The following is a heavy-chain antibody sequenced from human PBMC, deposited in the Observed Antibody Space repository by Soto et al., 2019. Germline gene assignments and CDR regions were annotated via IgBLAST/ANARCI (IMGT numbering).Heavy chain of an antibody. CDR3: AADLVPAAAMPIDY. Sequence: ASVKVSCKASGFTFTSSAVQWVRRARGQRLEWIGWIVVGSGNTNYAQKFQERVTITRDMSTSTAYMELSSLRSEDTAVYYCAADLVPAAAMPIDYWGQGTLVTVSS. V-gene: IGHV1-58*01. D-gene: IGHD2-2*01. CDR1: GFTFTSSA. J-gene: IGHJ4*02. CDR2: IVVGSGNT.